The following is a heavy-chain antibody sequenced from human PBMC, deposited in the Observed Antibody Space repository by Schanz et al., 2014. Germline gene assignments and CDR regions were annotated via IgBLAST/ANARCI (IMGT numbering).Heavy chain of an antibody. CDR3: GRHPHYYGSGSGFDP. CDR1: GGSISSSSYF. CDR2: IYNSGST. D-gene: IGHD3-10*01. Sequence: QLQLQESGPGLVKPSETLSLTCTVSGGSISSSSYFWGWIRQPPGKGLEWIGSIYNSGSTYYNPSLKGRCPISVHTTKTQFSLKRRSGTAADTAVYYCGRHPHYYGSGSGFDPWGQGTLVTVSS. J-gene: IGHJ5*02. V-gene: IGHV4-39*01.